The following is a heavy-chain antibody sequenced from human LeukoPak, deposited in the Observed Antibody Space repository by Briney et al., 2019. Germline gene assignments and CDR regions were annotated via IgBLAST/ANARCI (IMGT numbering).Heavy chain of an antibody. V-gene: IGHV3-30*02. Sequence: PGGSLRLSCAASGFTFSSYGMHWVRQAPGKGLEWVAVIWYGGSNKYYADSVKGRFTISRDNSKNTLYLQMNSLRAEDTAVYYCAKDQSRDYDFWSGPYDWGQGTLVTVSS. D-gene: IGHD3-3*01. CDR1: GFTFSSYG. J-gene: IGHJ4*02. CDR3: AKDQSRDYDFWSGPYD. CDR2: IWYGGSNK.